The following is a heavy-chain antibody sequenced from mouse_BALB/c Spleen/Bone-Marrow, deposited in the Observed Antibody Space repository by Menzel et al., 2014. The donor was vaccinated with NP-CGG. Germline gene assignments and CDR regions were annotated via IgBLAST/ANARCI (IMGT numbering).Heavy chain of an antibody. CDR2: IYPYNGGT. Sequence: EVQLQQSGPELVKPGASVKISCKASGYTFTDYNMHWVKRSHGKSLEWIGYIYPYNGGTSYNQKFKSKATLTVDNSSSTAYMELRSLTFEDSAVYYCARGGDRYDDWFAYWGQGTLVTVSA. CDR3: ARGGDRYDDWFAY. V-gene: IGHV1S29*02. D-gene: IGHD2-14*01. J-gene: IGHJ3*01. CDR1: GYTFTDYN.